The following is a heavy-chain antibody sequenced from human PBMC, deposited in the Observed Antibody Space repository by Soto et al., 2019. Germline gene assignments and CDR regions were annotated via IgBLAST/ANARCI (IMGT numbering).Heavy chain of an antibody. D-gene: IGHD3-22*01. CDR1: GYTFTSYA. V-gene: IGHV1-3*05. CDR3: ARDFSMVVLAPGY. J-gene: IGHJ4*02. Sequence: QVQLVQSGAEEKKPGASVKFSCKASGYTFTSYAMHWVRQAPGQRLEWMGWVNAGNSDTKYSQKLQGRVTTTSDTSSSTAYMELSSLRSEDTAVYYCARDFSMVVLAPGYWGQGTLVTVSS. CDR2: VNAGNSDT.